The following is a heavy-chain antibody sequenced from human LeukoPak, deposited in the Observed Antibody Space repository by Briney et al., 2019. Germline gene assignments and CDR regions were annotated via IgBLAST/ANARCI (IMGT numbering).Heavy chain of an antibody. Sequence: SQTLSLTCAISGDSVSSSSAAWNWIRQSPSRGLEWLGRTYYRSKWYNDYAVSVKSRITINPDTSKNQFSLQLNSVTPEDTAVYYCARDLIWSGYYLMDYYYGMDVWGQGTTVTVSS. CDR2: TYYRSKWYN. D-gene: IGHD3-3*01. V-gene: IGHV6-1*01. CDR1: GDSVSSSSAA. CDR3: ARDLIWSGYYLMDYYYGMDV. J-gene: IGHJ6*02.